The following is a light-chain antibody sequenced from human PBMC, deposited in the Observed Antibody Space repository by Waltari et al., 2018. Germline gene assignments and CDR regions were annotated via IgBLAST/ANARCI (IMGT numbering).Light chain of an antibody. CDR2: GAS. V-gene: IGKV1-9*01. Sequence: DIQLTQSPSFLSASVGDRVTIACRASQGISSHLVWYQQKPGKAPKLLIYGASTLQSGVPSRFSGSGSATEFTLTISSLQPEDFATYYCQQLNSYPLTFGG. CDR3: QQLNSYPLT. CDR1: QGISSH. J-gene: IGKJ4*01.